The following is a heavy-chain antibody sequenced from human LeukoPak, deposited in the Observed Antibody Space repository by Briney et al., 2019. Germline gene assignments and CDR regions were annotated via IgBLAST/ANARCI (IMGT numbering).Heavy chain of an antibody. Sequence: SETLSLTCAVYDEPLNGYYWSWIRQPPGKGLEWIGEMNDSGRTTYNPSLESRATISAERSKNQFSLKLTSVTAADTAVYYCASGSWSRRFAPWGQGTLVTVSS. CDR3: ASGSWSRRFAP. D-gene: IGHD1-14*01. CDR1: DEPLNGYY. V-gene: IGHV4-34*01. J-gene: IGHJ5*02. CDR2: MNDSGRT.